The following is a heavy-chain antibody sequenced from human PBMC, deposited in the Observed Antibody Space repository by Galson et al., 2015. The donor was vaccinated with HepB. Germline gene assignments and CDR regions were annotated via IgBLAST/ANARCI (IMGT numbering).Heavy chain of an antibody. CDR2: INTNTGNP. D-gene: IGHD3-3*01. CDR1: GGTFTSYA. J-gene: IGHJ6*03. CDR3: ARSTYYDFWSGFTYYYYMDV. V-gene: IGHV7-4-1*02. Sequence: SVKVSCKASGGTFTSYAMNWVRQAPGQGLEWMGWINTNTGNPTYAQGFTGRFVFSLDTSVSTAYLQISSLKAEDTAVYYCARSTYYDFWSGFTYYYYMDVWGKGTTVTVSS.